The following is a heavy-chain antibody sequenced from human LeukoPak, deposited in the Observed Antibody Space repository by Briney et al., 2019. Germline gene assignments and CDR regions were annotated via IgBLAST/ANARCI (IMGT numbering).Heavy chain of an antibody. CDR1: GFTFNTYG. D-gene: IGHD2-2*01. CDR2: ISNDGSSK. V-gene: IGHV3-30*18. CDR3: AKAAYCTSTSCHFSGYAQRPLDS. Sequence: GGSLRLSCVASGFTFNTYGMHWVRQAPGKGLEWVAGISNDGSSKDYADSVKGRFTISRDKSKNTVYLQMNSLRVGDTAVYYCAKAAYCTSTSCHFSGYAQRPLDSWGQGTLVTVSS. J-gene: IGHJ4*02.